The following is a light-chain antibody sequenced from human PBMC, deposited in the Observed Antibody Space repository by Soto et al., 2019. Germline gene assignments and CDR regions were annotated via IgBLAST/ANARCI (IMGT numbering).Light chain of an antibody. CDR2: DAS. Sequence: DIQMTQSPSALSASVGDRVTITCRASQSISSWLAWYQQKPGKAPKLLIYDASNLGSGVPSRFSGSGSGTEFTLTISSLQPDDFATYYCQQYNSYRTLGQGTKVEIK. CDR1: QSISSW. CDR3: QQYNSYRT. J-gene: IGKJ1*01. V-gene: IGKV1-5*01.